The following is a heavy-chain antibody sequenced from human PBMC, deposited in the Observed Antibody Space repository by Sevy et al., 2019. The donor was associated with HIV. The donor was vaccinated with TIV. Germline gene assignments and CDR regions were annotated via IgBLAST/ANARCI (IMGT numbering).Heavy chain of an antibody. Sequence: GGSLRLSCAASGFTFSNAWMSWVRQAPGKGLEWVGRIKSKTDGGTTDYAAPVKGRFTISRDDSKNTLYLQMNSLKTEDTAVYYCTTDVCYLQLVIYYYGMDVWGQGTTVTVSS. D-gene: IGHD6-6*01. V-gene: IGHV3-15*01. CDR1: GFTFSNAW. CDR3: TTDVCYLQLVIYYYGMDV. CDR2: IKSKTDGGTT. J-gene: IGHJ6*02.